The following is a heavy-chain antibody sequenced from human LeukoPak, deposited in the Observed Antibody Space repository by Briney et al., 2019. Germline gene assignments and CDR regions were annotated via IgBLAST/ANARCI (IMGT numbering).Heavy chain of an antibody. CDR3: ARDSNSYGSGATTDY. CDR1: GFTFSTYG. V-gene: IGHV3-33*01. D-gene: IGHD3-10*01. Sequence: GGSLRLSCAASGFTFSTYGMHWVRQAPGKGLEWLTDIWYDGSNKYYTDSVKGRFTISRDNSKNTLYLQMSSLRAEDTAVYYCARDSNSYGSGATTDYWGQGTLVTVSS. CDR2: IWYDGSNK. J-gene: IGHJ4*02.